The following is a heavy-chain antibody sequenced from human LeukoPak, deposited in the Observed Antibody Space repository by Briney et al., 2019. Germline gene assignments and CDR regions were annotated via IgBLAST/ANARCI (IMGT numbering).Heavy chain of an antibody. CDR2: IYTSGST. CDR1: SGSINSYY. Sequence: PSETLSLTCTVSSGSINSYYWSWIRQPAGKGLEWIGRIYTSGSTGYNPSLKSRVTLSVDTSKNQFSLKLSSVTAADTAVYYCARVDLRAAYFDYWGQGTLVTVSS. CDR3: ARVDLRAAYFDY. J-gene: IGHJ4*02. D-gene: IGHD2-15*01. V-gene: IGHV4-4*07.